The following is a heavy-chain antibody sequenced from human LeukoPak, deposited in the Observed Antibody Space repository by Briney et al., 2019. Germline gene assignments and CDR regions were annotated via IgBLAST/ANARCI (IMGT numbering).Heavy chain of an antibody. CDR3: ARVNGNYYDSSGYYHHFDY. D-gene: IGHD3-22*01. J-gene: IGHJ4*02. CDR1: GYTFTSYY. V-gene: IGHV1-46*01. Sequence: ASVKVSCKASGYTFTSYYMHWMRQAPGQGPEWMGIINPRVGSTDYSHKFQDRLTMTSDTPTSTAYMELRSLRSDDTAVYYCARVNGNYYDSSGYYHHFDYWGQGALVTVSS. CDR2: INPRVGST.